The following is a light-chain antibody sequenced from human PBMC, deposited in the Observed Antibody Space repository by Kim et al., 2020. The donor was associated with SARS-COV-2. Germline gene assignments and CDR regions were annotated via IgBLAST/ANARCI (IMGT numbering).Light chain of an antibody. CDR2: AAS. Sequence: DIQMTQSPSSLSASVGDRVTITCRASQSISAYLNWYQHKPGKPPKILIYAASTLQSGVPSRFSGSGSGTDFTLTITNLQPEDFATFYCQQSYSTPIYTFGQGTKLEI. V-gene: IGKV1-39*01. CDR3: QQSYSTPIYT. CDR1: QSISAY. J-gene: IGKJ2*01.